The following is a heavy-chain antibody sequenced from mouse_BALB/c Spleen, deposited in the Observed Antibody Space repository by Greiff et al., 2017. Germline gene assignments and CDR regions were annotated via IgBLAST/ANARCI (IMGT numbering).Heavy chain of an antibody. CDR2: IWAGGST. CDR1: GFSLTSYG. CDR3: ARGGGNSYYFDY. Sequence: VQVVESGPGLVAPSQSLSITCTVSGFSLTSYGVHWVRQPPGKGLEWLGVIWAGGSTNYNSALMSGLGIIKANSKSQVFLKMNSLQTDDTAMYYCARGGGNSYYFDYWGQGTTLTVSS. V-gene: IGHV2-9*02. J-gene: IGHJ2*01. D-gene: IGHD2-1*01.